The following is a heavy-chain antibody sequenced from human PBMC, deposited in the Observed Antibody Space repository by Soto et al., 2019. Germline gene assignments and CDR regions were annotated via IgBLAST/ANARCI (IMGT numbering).Heavy chain of an antibody. CDR2: IYHSGSI. CDR3: ARVAPRKMTYPFYGRDG. V-gene: IGHV4-30-4*01. CDR1: GGSITSGDSY. Sequence: SSETLSLTCSVSGGSITSGDSYWYWIRHPPGKGLEWIGYIYHSGSIYYNPSLKSRLIISLGMSKNQFSLKLSSVTAADTAVYYCARVAPRKMTYPFYGRDGWDRGTTGTVAS. D-gene: IGHD2-2*01. J-gene: IGHJ6*02.